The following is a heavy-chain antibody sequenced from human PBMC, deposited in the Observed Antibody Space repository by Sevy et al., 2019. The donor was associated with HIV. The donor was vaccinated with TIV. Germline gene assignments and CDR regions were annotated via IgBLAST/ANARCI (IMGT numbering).Heavy chain of an antibody. CDR3: AKDSRGGFYDGMDV. CDR1: GFTFGDHA. J-gene: IGHJ6*02. V-gene: IGHV3-9*01. Sequence: GGSLRLSCAASGFTFGDHAMHWVRQVPGRGLEWVSAITFDSGRINYADSVKGRFTISRDNAKNSLYLQMNSLRTEDTALYYCAKDSRGGFYDGMDVWGQGTTVTVSS. CDR2: ITFDSGRI. D-gene: IGHD3-10*01.